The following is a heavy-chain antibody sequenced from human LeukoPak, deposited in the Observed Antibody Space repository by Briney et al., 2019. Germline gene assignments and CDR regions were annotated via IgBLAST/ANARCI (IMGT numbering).Heavy chain of an antibody. V-gene: IGHV1-18*01. J-gene: IGHJ4*02. CDR2: ISTSSDQR. Sequence: GASVKVSCKASGYTFTSFGIAWVRQAPGRGLEWVGWISTSSDQRRYAHMLQDRVTMTTDTSTSTAYMELRSLRSDDAGVYYCARDTNWQRDYWGQGTLVTVSS. CDR3: ARDTNWQRDY. CDR1: GYTFTSFG. D-gene: IGHD6-25*01.